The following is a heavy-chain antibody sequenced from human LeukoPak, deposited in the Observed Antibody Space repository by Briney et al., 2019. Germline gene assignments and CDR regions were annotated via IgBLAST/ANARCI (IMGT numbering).Heavy chain of an antibody. J-gene: IGHJ4*02. CDR3: ASRTISGFLDN. Sequence: SETLSLTCTVSGDYFDSYYGSWLRQSPGKVLEWIGYGDTGGNTKYNPSLQSRVTISVDTSKNQFSLQLTSVTAADTAVYYCASRTISGFLDNWGQGTLVAVSS. CDR1: GDYFDSYY. D-gene: IGHD3-22*01. CDR2: GDTGGNT. V-gene: IGHV4-4*09.